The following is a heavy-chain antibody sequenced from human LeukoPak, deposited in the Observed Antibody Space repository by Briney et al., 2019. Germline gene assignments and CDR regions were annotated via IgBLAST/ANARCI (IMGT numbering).Heavy chain of an antibody. J-gene: IGHJ4*02. CDR2: TSKDGSDT. V-gene: IGHV3-74*01. D-gene: IGHD6-25*01. CDR3: ARGGYSGSYYRFS. Sequence: GGSLRLSCAVSGFTVSDSWMHWVRHAPGKGPEWLSRTSKDGSDTVYADSAKGRLTASRDNAKNTVYLELTNLRPDDTALYYCARGGYSGSYYRFSWGRGTLVTVAS. CDR1: GFTVSDSW.